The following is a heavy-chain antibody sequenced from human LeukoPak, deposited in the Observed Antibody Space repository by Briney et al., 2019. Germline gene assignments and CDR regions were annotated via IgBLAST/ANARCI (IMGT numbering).Heavy chain of an antibody. CDR2: ISYDGSNK. J-gene: IGHJ6*02. CDR1: GFTFRSYG. CDR3: ARGAGNYYFYGMDV. V-gene: IGHV3-30*03. Sequence: GRSLRLSCAASGFTFRSYGMHWVRQAPGKGLEWVAVISYDGSNKYYADSVKGRFTISRDNSKSTLYLQMNSLRAEDTAVYYCARGAGNYYFYGMDVWGQGTTVTVSS.